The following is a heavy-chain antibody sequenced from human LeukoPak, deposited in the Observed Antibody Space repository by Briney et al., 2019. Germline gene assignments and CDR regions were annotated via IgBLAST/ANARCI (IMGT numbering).Heavy chain of an antibody. Sequence: GTSVKVSCKASGFTFTSSAVQWVRQARGQRLEWIGWIVVGSGNTNYAQKFQERVTITRDMSTSTAYMELSNLRSEDTAVYYCAAEPRGSGTRWFDPWGQGTLVTVSS. CDR3: AAEPRGSGTRWFDP. CDR2: IVVGSGNT. CDR1: GFTFTSSA. J-gene: IGHJ5*02. V-gene: IGHV1-58*01. D-gene: IGHD3-10*01.